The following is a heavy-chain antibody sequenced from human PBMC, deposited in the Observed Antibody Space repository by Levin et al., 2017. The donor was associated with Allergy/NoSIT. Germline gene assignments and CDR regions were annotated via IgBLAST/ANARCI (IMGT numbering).Heavy chain of an antibody. D-gene: IGHD1-26*01. V-gene: IGHV3-15*01. CDR1: GFTFSSAW. CDR3: ATEWARGLYYFDY. J-gene: IGHJ4*02. Sequence: SGGSLRLSCAASGFTFSSAWMSWVRQAPGKGLEWVGRIKSKTDGGTTDYAAPVKGRFTISRDDSKNMLYLQVSSLKTEDTAVYYFATEWARGLYYFDYWGRGTLVTVSS. CDR2: IKSKTDGGTT.